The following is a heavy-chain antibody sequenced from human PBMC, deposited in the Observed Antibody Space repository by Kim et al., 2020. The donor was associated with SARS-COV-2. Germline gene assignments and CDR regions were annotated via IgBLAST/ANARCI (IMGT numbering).Heavy chain of an antibody. Sequence: GGSLRLSCAASGFTFSSYGMHWVRQAPGKGLEWVAVISYDGSNKYYADSVKGRFTISRDNSKNTLYLQMNSLRAEDTAVYYCAKDLGMATILGPFGYWGQGTLVTVSS. CDR1: GFTFSSYG. D-gene: IGHD5-12*01. CDR3: AKDLGMATILGPFGY. CDR2: ISYDGSNK. V-gene: IGHV3-30*18. J-gene: IGHJ4*02.